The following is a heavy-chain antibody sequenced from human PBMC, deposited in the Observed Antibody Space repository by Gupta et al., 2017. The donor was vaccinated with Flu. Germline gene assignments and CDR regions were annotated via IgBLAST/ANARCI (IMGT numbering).Heavy chain of an antibody. Sequence: YDMHWVRQATGRGLEWVSAIGTAGDTFYPGSVKGRFTISRENAKDSLYLQMNSLRAGDTAVYYCVRGLGACYTAWGYFDHWGQGTLVTVSS. V-gene: IGHV3-13*01. CDR2: IGTAGDT. CDR1: YD. D-gene: IGHD2-21*02. CDR3: VRGLGACYTAWGYFDH. J-gene: IGHJ4*02.